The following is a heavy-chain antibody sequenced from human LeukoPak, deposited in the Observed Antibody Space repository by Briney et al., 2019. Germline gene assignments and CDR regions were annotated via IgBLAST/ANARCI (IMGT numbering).Heavy chain of an antibody. J-gene: IGHJ3*02. CDR2: IWYDGSDK. D-gene: IGHD3-10*01. CDR1: GFTFSSYG. CDR3: ARDKGRGAFDI. V-gene: IGHV3-33*01. Sequence: GGSLRLSCAASGFTFSSYGMHWVRQAPGKGLEWVAVIWYDGSDKYYADSVKGRFTISRDNSKNTLYLQMNSLRAEDTAVYYRARDKGRGAFDIWGQGTMVTVSS.